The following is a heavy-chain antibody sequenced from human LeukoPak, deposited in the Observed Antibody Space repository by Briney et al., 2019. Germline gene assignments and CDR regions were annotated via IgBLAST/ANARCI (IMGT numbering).Heavy chain of an antibody. CDR2: ISGSGGST. D-gene: IGHD3-3*01. J-gene: IGHJ4*02. CDR3: AKDLYGTIFGVVLPYFDY. CDR1: GFTFSSNA. Sequence: GGSLRLSCAASGFTFSSNAMRWVCQGPGKGREWVSAISGSGGSTYYADSVKGRFTISRNNSTPTLYLQMNSLRAEDPAVYYCAKDLYGTIFGVVLPYFDYWGQGTLVTVSS. V-gene: IGHV3-23*01.